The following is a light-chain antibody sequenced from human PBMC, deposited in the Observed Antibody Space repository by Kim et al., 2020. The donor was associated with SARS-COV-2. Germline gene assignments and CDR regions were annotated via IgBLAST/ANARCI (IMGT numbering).Light chain of an antibody. CDR1: QSVSDNY. CDR2: GAS. V-gene: IGKV3-20*01. J-gene: IGKJ2*02. Sequence: EIVLTQSPGTLSLSPGERATLSCRASQSVSDNYLSWYQQKPGQAPSLLIYGASSRATGIPDRFSGSGSGTDFTLTISRLEPEDFAVYYCQQYDTSPSGTCGQGTKLE. CDR3: QQYDTSPSGT.